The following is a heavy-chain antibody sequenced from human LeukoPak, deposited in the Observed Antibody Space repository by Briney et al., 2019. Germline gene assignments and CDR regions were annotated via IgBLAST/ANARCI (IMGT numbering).Heavy chain of an antibody. V-gene: IGHV4-39*01. CDR1: GGSISSSSFY. D-gene: IGHD2-21*02. J-gene: IGHJ6*02. CDR2: IFYSGST. Sequence: SETLSLTCTVSGGSISSSSFYWDWIRQPPGKGLEWIGTIFYSGSTYYNPSLKSRVTISVDTSKNQFSLKLSSMTAADTAVYYCARQEAVTATNFYGMDVWGQGTTVTVSS. CDR3: ARQEAVTATNFYGMDV.